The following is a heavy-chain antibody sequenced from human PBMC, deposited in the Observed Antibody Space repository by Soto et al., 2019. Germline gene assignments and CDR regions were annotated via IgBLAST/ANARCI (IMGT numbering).Heavy chain of an antibody. CDR2: MSNSGSRT. Sequence: VQLLESGGGLVQPGGSLRLSCAASGFTFSNYAMSWVRQAPGKGLEWVSGMSNSGSRTYYADSVKGRFIISRDNSKNTLYLQMNSLIHEDTAVYYCAKAYFDILTGYFGDYWGQGTLVSVSS. CDR3: AKAYFDILTGYFGDY. V-gene: IGHV3-23*01. D-gene: IGHD3-9*01. J-gene: IGHJ4*02. CDR1: GFTFSNYA.